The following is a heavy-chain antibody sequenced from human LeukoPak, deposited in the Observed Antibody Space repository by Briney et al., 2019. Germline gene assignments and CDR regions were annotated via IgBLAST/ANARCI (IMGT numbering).Heavy chain of an antibody. CDR2: ISGSGGST. CDR3: AKVRWLNTGYFDY. V-gene: IGHV3-23*01. Sequence: GGSLRLSCAASGFTFSSYAMSWVRQAPGEGLEWVSAISGSGGSTYYADSVKGRFTISRDNSKNTLYLQMNSLRAEDTAVYYCAKVRWLNTGYFDYWGQGILVTVSS. D-gene: IGHD3-22*01. J-gene: IGHJ4*02. CDR1: GFTFSSYA.